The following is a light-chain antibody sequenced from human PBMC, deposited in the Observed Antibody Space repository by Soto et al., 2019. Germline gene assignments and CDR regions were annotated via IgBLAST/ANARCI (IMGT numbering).Light chain of an antibody. Sequence: DIQMTQSPSSLSASVGDRVTITCRASQSISSYLNWYQQKPGKAPNLLIYAASSLQSGVPSRFSGRGSGTDFTLTISSQQPEDFATYYCQQSYSTPLTFGGGTKVEIK. CDR1: QSISSY. J-gene: IGKJ4*01. V-gene: IGKV1-39*01. CDR3: QQSYSTPLT. CDR2: AAS.